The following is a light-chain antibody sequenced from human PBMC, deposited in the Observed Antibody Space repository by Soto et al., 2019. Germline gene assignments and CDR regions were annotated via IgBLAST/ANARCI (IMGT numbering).Light chain of an antibody. CDR1: QSLSNS. CDR2: GAS. Sequence: IVVSQSPGTLSLSPGERATLSCRASQSLSNSELAWYQQKPGQAPRLLIYGASSRATGIPARFSGSGSGTEFTLTISSLQSEDFAVYYCQQYNNWPPWTFGQGTKVDIK. CDR3: QQYNNWPPWT. V-gene: IGKV3D-15*01. J-gene: IGKJ1*01.